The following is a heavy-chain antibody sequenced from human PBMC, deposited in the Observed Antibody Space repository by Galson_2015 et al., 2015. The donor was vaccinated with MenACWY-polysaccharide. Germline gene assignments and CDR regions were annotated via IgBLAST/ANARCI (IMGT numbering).Heavy chain of an antibody. CDR2: INVGNGNT. CDR1: GYSFTSYG. D-gene: IGHD3-3*02. V-gene: IGHV1-3*01. CDR3: ARDKKTIYGVEIGGYYFDR. J-gene: IGHJ4*02. Sequence: SVKVSCKASGYSFTSYGIHWLRQAPGQRPEWMGWINVGNGNTKSSQKFRGRVNITRDTSATTVHMELSSLRSEDTAVYYCARDKKTIYGVEIGGYYFDRWGQGALGTVSS.